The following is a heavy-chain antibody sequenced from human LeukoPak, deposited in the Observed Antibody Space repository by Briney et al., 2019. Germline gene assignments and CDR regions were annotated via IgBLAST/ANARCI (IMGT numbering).Heavy chain of an antibody. CDR2: ISAYNGNT. D-gene: IGHD2-2*02. J-gene: IGHJ6*02. Sequence: ASVKVSCKASGYTFTSYGISWVRQAPGQGLEWMGWISAYNGNTNYAQKLQGRVTMTTDTSTSTAYMELRSLRSDDTAVYYCVRVGRYCSSTSCYTAYYFYGMDVWGQGTTVTVSS. V-gene: IGHV1-18*01. CDR3: VRVGRYCSSTSCYTAYYFYGMDV. CDR1: GYTFTSYG.